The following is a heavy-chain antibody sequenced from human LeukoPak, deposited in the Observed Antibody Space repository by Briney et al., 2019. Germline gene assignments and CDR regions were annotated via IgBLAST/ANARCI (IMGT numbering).Heavy chain of an antibody. Sequence: GGSLRLSCAASGFTFSSYGMHWVRQAPGKGLEWVAFIRYDGGNKYYADSVKGRFTISRDNSKNTLYLQMNSLRAEDTAVYYCAGLAVADFDYWGQGTLVTVSS. V-gene: IGHV3-30*02. CDR1: GFTFSSYG. D-gene: IGHD6-19*01. J-gene: IGHJ4*02. CDR2: IRYDGGNK. CDR3: AGLAVADFDY.